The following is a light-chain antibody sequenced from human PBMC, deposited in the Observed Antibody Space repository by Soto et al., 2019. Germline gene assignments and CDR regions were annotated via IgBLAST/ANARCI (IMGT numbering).Light chain of an antibody. V-gene: IGLV2-8*01. CDR1: SSDVGGYNS. CDR2: DVS. J-gene: IGLJ1*01. CDR3: SSYAGNNYYV. Sequence: QSVLTQPPSASGSPGQSVTISCTGTSSDVGGYNSVSWYQQHPGKAPKLIIYDVSKRPSGVPDRFSGSKSGSTASLTVSGFQAEDEGDYYCSSYAGNNYYVFGTGTKGTVL.